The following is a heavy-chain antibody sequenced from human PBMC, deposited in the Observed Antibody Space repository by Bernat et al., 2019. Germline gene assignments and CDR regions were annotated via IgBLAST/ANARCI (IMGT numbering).Heavy chain of an antibody. CDR1: GFTFSDYY. Sequence: QVQLVESGGGLVKPGGSLRLSCAASGFTFSDYYMSWIRQAPGKGLEWVSYISSSSSYTNYADSVKGRFTISRDNAKNSLYLQMNSLRAEDTAVYYCARAQRGITMIVVAPFDYWGQGTLVTVSS. D-gene: IGHD3-22*01. V-gene: IGHV3-11*05. J-gene: IGHJ4*02. CDR3: ARAQRGITMIVVAPFDY. CDR2: ISSSSSYT.